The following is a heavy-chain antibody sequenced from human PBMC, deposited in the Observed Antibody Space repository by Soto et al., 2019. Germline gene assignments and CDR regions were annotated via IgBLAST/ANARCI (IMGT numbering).Heavy chain of an antibody. D-gene: IGHD6-6*01. J-gene: IGHJ4*02. CDR3: AKERLGRGIDY. CDR2: VNNGGGGT. Sequence: EVFLLDSGGGLVQPGGSLRLSCAASGFTFSNYAMTWVRQAPGKGPEWISTVNNGGGGTYYADSVKGRFTISRDNSKNTLYLQVSSLRVEDTAFYYCAKERLGRGIDYWGRGILVTVS. CDR1: GFTFSNYA. V-gene: IGHV3-23*01.